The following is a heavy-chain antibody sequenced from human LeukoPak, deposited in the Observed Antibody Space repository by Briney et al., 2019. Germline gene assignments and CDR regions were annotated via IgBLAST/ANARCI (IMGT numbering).Heavy chain of an antibody. Sequence: SETLSLTCAVSGDSITSSNWWSWVRQPPGKGLEWIGEIWHSGSTNYNPSHRSRVAISVDKSKNQFSLKLSSVTAADTAMYYCAFYNRGWYFDYWGQGTLVTVSS. J-gene: IGHJ4*02. V-gene: IGHV4-4*02. CDR3: AFYNRGWYFDY. D-gene: IGHD1-14*01. CDR1: GDSITSSNW. CDR2: IWHSGST.